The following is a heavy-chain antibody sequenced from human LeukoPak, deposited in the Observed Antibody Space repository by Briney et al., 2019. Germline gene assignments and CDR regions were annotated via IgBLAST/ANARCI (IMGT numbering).Heavy chain of an antibody. V-gene: IGHV1-18*01. J-gene: IGHJ4*02. Sequence: ASVKVSCKASGYTFTSYGISWVRQAPGQGLEWMGWISAYNGNTNYAQKLQGRVTMTRDTSTSTVYMELSSLRSEDTAVYYCARDKSKRIGIVGATMPFDYWGQGTLVTVSS. CDR2: ISAYNGNT. CDR1: GYTFTSYG. CDR3: ARDKSKRIGIVGATMPFDY. D-gene: IGHD1-26*01.